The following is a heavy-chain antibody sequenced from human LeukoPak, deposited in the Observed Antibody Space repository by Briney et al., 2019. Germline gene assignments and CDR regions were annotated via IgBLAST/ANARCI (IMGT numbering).Heavy chain of an antibody. J-gene: IGHJ4*02. V-gene: IGHV3-30-3*01. D-gene: IGHD2-15*01. CDR1: GFTFSTYA. CDR2: ISYDGSNK. CDR3: AKDKPWGVVVAAPYYFDY. Sequence: PGGSLRLSCAASGFTFSTYAMHWVRQAPGKGLEWVAVISYDGSNKYYADSVKGRFTISRDNSKNTLYLQMNSLRAEDTAVYYCAKDKPWGVVVAAPYYFDYWGQGTLVTVSS.